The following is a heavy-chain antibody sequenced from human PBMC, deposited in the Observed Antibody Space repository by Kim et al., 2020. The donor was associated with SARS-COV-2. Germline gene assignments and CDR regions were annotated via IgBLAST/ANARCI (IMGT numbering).Heavy chain of an antibody. J-gene: IGHJ6*02. D-gene: IGHD3-3*01. CDR1: GYTFTSYG. Sequence: ASVKVSCKASGYTFTSYGISWVRQAPGQGLEWMGWISAYNGNTNYAQKLQGRVTMTTDTSTSTAYMELRSLRSDDTAVYYCARLGYDFWSGYWGSTTKYYGMDVWGQGTTVTVSS. CDR2: ISAYNGNT. V-gene: IGHV1-18*04. CDR3: ARLGYDFWSGYWGSTTKYYGMDV.